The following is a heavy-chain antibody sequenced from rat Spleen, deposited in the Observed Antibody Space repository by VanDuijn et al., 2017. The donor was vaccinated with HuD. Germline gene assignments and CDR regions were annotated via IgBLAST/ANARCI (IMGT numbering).Heavy chain of an antibody. CDR1: DYSITSNF. CDR2: INSAGST. Sequence: EVQLQESGPGLVKPSQSLSLTCSVTDYSITSNFWGWIRKFPGNKMEWMGYINSAGSTNYNPSLKSRISITRDTSKNQFFLQVNSVTTEDTATYYCARSSWSSYLYYFDYWGQGVMVTVSS. D-gene: IGHD1-2*01. CDR3: ARSSWSSYLYYFDY. J-gene: IGHJ2*01. V-gene: IGHV3-3*01.